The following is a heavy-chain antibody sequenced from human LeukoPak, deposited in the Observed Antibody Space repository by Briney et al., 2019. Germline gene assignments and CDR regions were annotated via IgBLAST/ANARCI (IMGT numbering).Heavy chain of an antibody. J-gene: IGHJ4*02. Sequence: GGSLRLPCAASGFTFSSYSMNWVRQAPGKGLEWVSSISSSSSYIYYADSVKGRFTISRDNAKNSLYLQMNSLRAEDTAVYYCARSVLAVAGDFDYWGQGTLVTVSS. CDR3: ARSVLAVAGDFDY. CDR1: GFTFSSYS. CDR2: ISSSSSYI. V-gene: IGHV3-21*01. D-gene: IGHD6-19*01.